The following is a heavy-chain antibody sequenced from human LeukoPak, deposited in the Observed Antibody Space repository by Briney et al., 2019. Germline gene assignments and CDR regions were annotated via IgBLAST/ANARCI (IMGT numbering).Heavy chain of an antibody. CDR3: ARGPTTVTRAFDY. V-gene: IGHV4-4*07. CDR1: GSSFSIYY. Sequence: SETLSLTCTVSGSSFSIYYWSWIRQPAGKGLEWIGRIYTSGSTNYNPSLKSRVTMSVDTSKNQFSLNLNSVTAADTAVYYCARGPTTVTRAFDYWGQGTLVTVSS. J-gene: IGHJ4*02. CDR2: IYTSGST. D-gene: IGHD4-17*01.